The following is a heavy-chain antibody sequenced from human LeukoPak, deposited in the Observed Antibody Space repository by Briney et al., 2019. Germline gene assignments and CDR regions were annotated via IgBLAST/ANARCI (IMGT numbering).Heavy chain of an antibody. Sequence: GASVKVSCKASGYTFTNYYIHWVRQAPGQGLEWMGIINPSGGSASYAQKFRGRVTMTRDTSTSTVYMDLSSLRSEDTAVYYCARAAVVPAAMFDYWGQGTLVTVSS. CDR2: INPSGGSA. V-gene: IGHV1-46*01. J-gene: IGHJ4*02. CDR3: ARAAVVPAAMFDY. D-gene: IGHD2-2*01. CDR1: GYTFTNYY.